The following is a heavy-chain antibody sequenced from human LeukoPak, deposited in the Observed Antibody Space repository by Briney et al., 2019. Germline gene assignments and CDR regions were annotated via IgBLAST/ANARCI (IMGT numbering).Heavy chain of an antibody. CDR3: AKDPYTGPYISGSYYH. CDR2: ISGSGGST. J-gene: IGHJ4*02. CDR1: GFTFSSYA. Sequence: QTGGSLRLSCAASGFTFSSYAMSWVRQAPGKGLEWVSAISGSGGSTYYADSVKGRFTISRDNSKNTLYLQMNSLRAEDTAVYYCAKDPYTGPYISGSYYHWGLGTLVTVSS. D-gene: IGHD3-10*01. V-gene: IGHV3-23*01.